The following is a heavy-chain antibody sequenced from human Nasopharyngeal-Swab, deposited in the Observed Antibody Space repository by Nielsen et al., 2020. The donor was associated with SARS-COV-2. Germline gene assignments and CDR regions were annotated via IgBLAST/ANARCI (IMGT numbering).Heavy chain of an antibody. J-gene: IGHJ1*01. V-gene: IGHV3-53*01. Sequence: GGSLRLSCAVSGLTVSSTYMSWVRQAPGKGLEWVSVTEIGGTTHYADSVKGRFSISRDSSTNTLYLQMNNVRAEDTAVYYCARDLGGGYCTTTNCPGSWGHGTLVTVSS. D-gene: IGHD2-2*01. CDR2: TEIGGTT. CDR3: ARDLGGGYCTTTNCPGS. CDR1: GLTVSSTY.